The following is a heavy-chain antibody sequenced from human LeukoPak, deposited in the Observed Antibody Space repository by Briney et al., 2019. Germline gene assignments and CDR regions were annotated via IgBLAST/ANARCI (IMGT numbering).Heavy chain of an antibody. Sequence: SETLSLTCTVSGGSISSYYWSWIRQPPGKGLEWIGYIYYSGSTNYNPSLKSRVTISVDTSKNQFSLKLSSVTAADTAVYYCARRMEWGSYRPSLWFDPWGQGTQVTVSS. D-gene: IGHD3-16*02. J-gene: IGHJ5*02. V-gene: IGHV4-59*08. CDR1: GGSISSYY. CDR2: IYYSGST. CDR3: ARRMEWGSYRPSLWFDP.